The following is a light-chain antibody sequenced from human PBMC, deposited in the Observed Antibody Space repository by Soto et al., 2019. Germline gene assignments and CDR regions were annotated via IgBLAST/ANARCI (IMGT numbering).Light chain of an antibody. CDR3: QQYDEWPLT. Sequence: EKVMTQSPATLSVSPGERATLSCRASQNVKTRLAWYQQKPGQASRLLIYDAFSRATGIPARFSGSASGTDFTLTISSLQSEDFAVYYCQQYDEWPLTFGGGTKVEIK. J-gene: IGKJ4*01. CDR2: DAF. CDR1: QNVKTR. V-gene: IGKV3-15*01.